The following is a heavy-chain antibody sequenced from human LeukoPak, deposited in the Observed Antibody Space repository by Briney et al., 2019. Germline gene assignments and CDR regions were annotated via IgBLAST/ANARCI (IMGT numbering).Heavy chain of an antibody. Sequence: SETLSLTCAVSGGSISSSNWWSWVRQPPGKGLEWIGEIYHSGSTNYNPSLKSRVTISVDRSKNQFSLKLSSVTAADTAVYYCARGLIVVVPAAIVGWFDPWGQGTLVTVSS. CDR2: IYHSGST. CDR3: ARGLIVVVPAAIVGWFDP. D-gene: IGHD2-2*02. CDR1: GGSISSSNW. V-gene: IGHV4-4*02. J-gene: IGHJ5*02.